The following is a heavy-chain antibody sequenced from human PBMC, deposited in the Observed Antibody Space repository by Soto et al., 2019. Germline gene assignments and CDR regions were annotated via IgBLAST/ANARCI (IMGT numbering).Heavy chain of an antibody. CDR3: ARSYYYDSSTYYSNWLDP. V-gene: IGHV4-31*03. D-gene: IGHD3-22*01. J-gene: IGHJ5*02. CDR2: IYYNGTT. CDR1: GASVRSGGYY. Sequence: SETLSLTCTVSGASVRSGGYYWSWIRQPPGKGLEWIGYIYYNGTTYYNPSLKSRLTMSVDTSKNQFSLDLSSVTAADTAVYYCARSYYYDSSTYYSNWLDPWGQGTLVTVSS.